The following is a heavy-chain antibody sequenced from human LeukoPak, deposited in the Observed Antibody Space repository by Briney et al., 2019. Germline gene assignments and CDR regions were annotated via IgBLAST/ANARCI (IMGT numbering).Heavy chain of an antibody. Sequence: ASVKVSCKASGYTFSSYAMHWARQAPGKGLEYVSAISSNGGSTYYANSVKGRFTISRDNSKNTLYLQMGSLRAEDMAVYYCARAQRWLQTGAFDIWGQGTMVTVSS. CDR1: GYTFSSYA. CDR3: ARAQRWLQTGAFDI. CDR2: ISSNGGST. V-gene: IGHV3-64*01. D-gene: IGHD5-24*01. J-gene: IGHJ3*02.